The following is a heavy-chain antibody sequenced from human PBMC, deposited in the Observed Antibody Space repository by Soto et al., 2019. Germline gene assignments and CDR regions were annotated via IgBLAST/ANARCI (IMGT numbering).Heavy chain of an antibody. J-gene: IGHJ5*02. V-gene: IGHV4-59*01. CDR1: GGSINIYY. Sequence: PSETLSLTCTVSGGSINIYYWGWIRQPPGKGLEWIGNIHYSGSTYYDSSLKSRVTISVDTSKNQFSLKLSSVTAADTAVYYCARYGSGSSVWFDPWGQGTLVTVSS. CDR2: IHYSGST. D-gene: IGHD3-10*01. CDR3: ARYGSGSSVWFDP.